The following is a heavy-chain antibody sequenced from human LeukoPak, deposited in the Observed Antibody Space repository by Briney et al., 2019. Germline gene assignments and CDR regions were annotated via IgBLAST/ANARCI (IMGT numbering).Heavy chain of an antibody. V-gene: IGHV4-4*07. CDR2: ISTSGSP. J-gene: IGHJ5*02. CDR3: ARDLSTPPYNWFDP. Sequence: SETLSLTCTVSGASISGYYWSWIRQPAGKGLEWIGLISTSGSPNYYPSVKSRITMSVDTSKNQFSLRLTSVTAADTAVYFCARDLSTPPYNWFDPWGQGTLVTVSS. D-gene: IGHD2-2*01. CDR1: GASISGYY.